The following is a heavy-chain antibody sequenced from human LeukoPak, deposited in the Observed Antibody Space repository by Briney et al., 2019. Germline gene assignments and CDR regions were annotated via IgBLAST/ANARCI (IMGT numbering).Heavy chain of an antibody. Sequence: PSETLSLTCTVSGGSISSYYWSWIRQPPGKGLEWIGYIYYSGSTNYNPSLKSRVTISVDTSKNQFSLKLSSVTAADTAVYYCARGFSWRIGGGKGGGFYWGQGTLVTVSS. D-gene: IGHD1-26*01. V-gene: IGHV4-59*01. J-gene: IGHJ4*02. CDR1: GGSISSYY. CDR3: ARGFSWRIGGGKGGGFY. CDR2: IYYSGST.